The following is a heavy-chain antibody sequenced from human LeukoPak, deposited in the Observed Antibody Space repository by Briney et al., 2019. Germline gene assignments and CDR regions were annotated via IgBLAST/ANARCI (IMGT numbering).Heavy chain of an antibody. CDR2: IGTVGDT. V-gene: IGHV3-13*01. CDR3: ARATGWGFDP. D-gene: IGHD1-14*01. CDR1: GFTFSSYD. J-gene: IGHJ5*02. Sequence: PGGSLRLSCAASGFTFSSYDMHWVRQAPGKGLEWVSTIGTVGDTYYPGSVKGRFVISRENAKNSLHLQMNSLRAGDTAVYYCARATGWGFDPWGQGTLVTVSS.